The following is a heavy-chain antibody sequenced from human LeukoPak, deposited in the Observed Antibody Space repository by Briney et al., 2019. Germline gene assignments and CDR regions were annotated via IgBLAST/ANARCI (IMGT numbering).Heavy chain of an antibody. Sequence: GGSLRLSCAASGFTFSSYWMSWVRQAPGKGLEWVANIKQDGSEKYYVDSVKGRFTISRDNAKNSLYLQMNSLRAEDTAVYYCAREGYCSGGSCYVDYWGQGTLVTVSS. CDR1: GFTFSSYW. J-gene: IGHJ4*02. CDR3: AREGYCSGGSCYVDY. D-gene: IGHD2-15*01. CDR2: IKQDGSEK. V-gene: IGHV3-7*01.